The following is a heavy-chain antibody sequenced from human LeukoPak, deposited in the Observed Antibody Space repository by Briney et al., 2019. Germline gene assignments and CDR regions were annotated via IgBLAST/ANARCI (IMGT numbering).Heavy chain of an antibody. CDR1: GFPFSSYE. D-gene: IGHD3-3*01. V-gene: IGHV3-20*04. CDR3: ARGNIGVLRFLEWLSYDYYFDY. CDR2: INWNGGST. J-gene: IGHJ4*02. Sequence: GGSLSLSCAASGFPFSSYEMNWVRQAPGKGLEWVSGINWNGGSTGYADSVKGRFTIPRDNAKNSLYLQMNSLRDEDTALYYCARGNIGVLRFLEWLSYDYYFDYWGQGTLVTVSS.